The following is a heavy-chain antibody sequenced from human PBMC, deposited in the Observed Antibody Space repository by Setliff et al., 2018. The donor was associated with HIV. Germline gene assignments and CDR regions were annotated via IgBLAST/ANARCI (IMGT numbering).Heavy chain of an antibody. CDR1: GYTFTTYY. D-gene: IGHD6-19*01. Sequence: ASVKVSCKASGYTFTTYYIHWVRQAPGQGLEWMGILNPSEGTTSFAQKFQGRVTMTRDTSTSMVYMDLSSLRADDTAVYYCVRGYRSAWNSWFDAWGQGTRVTVSS. CDR2: LNPSEGTT. CDR3: VRGYRSAWNSWFDA. J-gene: IGHJ5*02. V-gene: IGHV1-46*01.